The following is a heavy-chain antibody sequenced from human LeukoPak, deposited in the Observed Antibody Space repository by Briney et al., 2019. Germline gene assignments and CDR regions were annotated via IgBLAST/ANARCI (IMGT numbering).Heavy chain of an antibody. CDR1: GFTFSSYG. CDR2: IWYDGSNK. Sequence: PGGSLRLSCAASGFTFSSYGMHWVRQAPGKGLEWVAVIWYDGSNKYYADSVKGRSTISRDNSKNTLYLQMNSLRAEDTAVYYCAKDYGDYGDYFDYWGQGTLVTVSS. V-gene: IGHV3-33*06. J-gene: IGHJ4*02. D-gene: IGHD4-17*01. CDR3: AKDYGDYGDYFDY.